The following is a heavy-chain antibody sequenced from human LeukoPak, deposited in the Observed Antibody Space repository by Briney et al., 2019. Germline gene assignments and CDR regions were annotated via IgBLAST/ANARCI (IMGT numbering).Heavy chain of an antibody. CDR2: LWSDGSNK. CDR3: ATHCSSRSCYDS. J-gene: IGHJ4*02. Sequence: PGGCLRLSCTASGFTFRTYGFHWVRQAPGKGLEWVAVLWSDGSNKYFADSVKGRFIISRDNPKNTLYLQMNSLRAEDTAVYYCATHCSSRSCYDSWGQGTLLPLSS. V-gene: IGHV3-33*01. CDR1: GFTFRTYG. D-gene: IGHD2-2*01.